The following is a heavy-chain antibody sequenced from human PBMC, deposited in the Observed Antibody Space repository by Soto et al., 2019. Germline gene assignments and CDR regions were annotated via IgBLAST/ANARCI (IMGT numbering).Heavy chain of an antibody. V-gene: IGHV3-48*01. CDR1: GFTFNRFG. CDR2: ISSASSTT. CDR3: ARRPLWSGLSDYYYMDV. J-gene: IGHJ6*03. D-gene: IGHD3-3*01. Sequence: EEQLVESGGALVQPGGSLRLSCAASGFTFNRFGMNWVRQAPGKGLGWISYISSASSTTQYAESVKGRFTISRDNVRDSLYLQMSSLRVEDTAVYYCARRPLWSGLSDYYYMDVWGKGTTVTVSS.